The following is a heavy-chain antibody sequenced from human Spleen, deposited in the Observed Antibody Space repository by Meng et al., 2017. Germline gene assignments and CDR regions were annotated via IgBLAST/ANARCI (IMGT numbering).Heavy chain of an antibody. CDR2: TPHRGSS. CDR1: GGSFSGYY. J-gene: IGHJ1*01. V-gene: IGHV4-34*01. Sequence: QVQLQQWGAGLLKPSETLSLTCAVYGGSFSGYYWSWIRQPPGKGLEWIGETPHRGSSAYNPSLKSRISMSIDKSKNQFSLKLTSVTAADTAVYHCLRGSGGSVWGQGTLVTVSS. CDR3: LRGSGGSV. D-gene: IGHD3-10*01.